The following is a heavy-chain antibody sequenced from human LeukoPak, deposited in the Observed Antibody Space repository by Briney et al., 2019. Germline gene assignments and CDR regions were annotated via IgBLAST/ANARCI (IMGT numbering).Heavy chain of an antibody. D-gene: IGHD3-9*01. V-gene: IGHV4-39*02. CDR2: IYYSGSA. J-gene: IGHJ4*02. CDR3: ARDTFYDILTGYYSDY. CDR1: GGSISSSGYY. Sequence: SETLSLTCTVSGGSISSSGYYWSWIRQPPGKGLEWIGTIYYSGSAYYNPSLKTQVTISVDTSKNQFSLKLSSVTAADTAVYYCARDTFYDILTGYYSDYWGQGTLVTVSS.